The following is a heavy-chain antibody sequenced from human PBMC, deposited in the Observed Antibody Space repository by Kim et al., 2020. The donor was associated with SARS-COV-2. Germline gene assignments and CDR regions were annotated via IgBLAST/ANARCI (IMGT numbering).Heavy chain of an antibody. D-gene: IGHD6-19*01. V-gene: IGHV3-48*02. J-gene: IGHJ4*02. CDR3: AREISSGWWNY. Sequence: IYYADSVKGRFTISRDNAKNSLYLQMNSLRDDDTAVYYCAREISSGWWNYWGQGTLVTVSS. CDR2: I.